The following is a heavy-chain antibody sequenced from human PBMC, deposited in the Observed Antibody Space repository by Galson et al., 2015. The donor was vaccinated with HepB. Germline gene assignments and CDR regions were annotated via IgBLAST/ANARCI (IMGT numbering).Heavy chain of an antibody. J-gene: IGHJ4*02. CDR3: TTKVSAGSSSHFEN. CDR1: GFTFSTYW. Sequence: SLRLSCAASGFTFSTYWMHWVRQAPGKGLVWVSRINNDGSTTTYADSVKGRFTISRDNAKNTLYLQMNSLRGEDTAVYFCTTKVSAGSSSHFENWGQGTLVTVSA. V-gene: IGHV3-74*01. CDR2: INNDGSTT. D-gene: IGHD6-13*01.